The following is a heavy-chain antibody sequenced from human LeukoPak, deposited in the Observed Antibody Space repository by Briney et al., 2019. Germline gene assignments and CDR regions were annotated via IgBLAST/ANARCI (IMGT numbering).Heavy chain of an antibody. CDR3: ARDARGLFDY. CDR2: INTNSGNP. D-gene: IGHD3/OR15-3a*01. CDR1: GYTFTTYA. V-gene: IGHV7-4-1*02. Sequence: GASVKVSCKASGYTFTTYAINWVRQAPGQGLEWMGWINTNSGNPTSARNFTGRFTFSLDTSVSTAYLHTSSLKADDTAIYYCARDARGLFDYWGQGTLVTVSS. J-gene: IGHJ4*02.